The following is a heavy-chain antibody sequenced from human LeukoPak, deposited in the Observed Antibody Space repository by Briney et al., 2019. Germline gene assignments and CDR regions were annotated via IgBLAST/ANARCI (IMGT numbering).Heavy chain of an antibody. CDR1: GGTFSSYA. J-gene: IGHJ4*02. V-gene: IGHV1-69*05. CDR2: IIPIFGTA. Sequence: GASVKVSCKASGGTFSSYAISWVRQAPGQGLEWMGGIIPIFGTANYAQTFKGRVTITTDESTSTAYMELSSLRSEDTAVYCCARDLARRGYWGQGTLVTVSS. D-gene: IGHD1-26*01. CDR3: ARDLARRGY.